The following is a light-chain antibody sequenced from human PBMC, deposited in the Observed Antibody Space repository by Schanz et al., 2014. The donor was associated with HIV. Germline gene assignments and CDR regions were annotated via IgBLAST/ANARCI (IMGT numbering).Light chain of an antibody. CDR1: QSVLYSSSNKNY. Sequence: DIEMTQSPDSLAVSLGERATINCKSSQSVLYSSSNKNYLAWYQQRPGQPPKLLIHWASTRESGVPDRFSGSGSGTDFTLTISSLQTEDVAIYYCQQYSSVPFTFGPGTKVDI. V-gene: IGKV4-1*01. J-gene: IGKJ3*01. CDR2: WAS. CDR3: QQYSSVPFT.